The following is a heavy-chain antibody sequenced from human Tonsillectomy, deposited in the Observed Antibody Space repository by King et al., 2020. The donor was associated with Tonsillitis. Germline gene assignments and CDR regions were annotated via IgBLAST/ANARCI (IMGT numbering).Heavy chain of an antibody. D-gene: IGHD1-26*01. CDR2: MYYSGGTF. Sequence: QLQESGPGVVKPSETLSLTCTVSGGSISGTDHYWAWIRQPPGKGLEWIGDMYYSGGTFFYNPSLKSRITISGGTSENRFSLRLSSVTAADTAVYFCATYVSGSFDYWGQGALVTVSS. CDR1: GGSISGTDHY. J-gene: IGHJ4*02. CDR3: ATYVSGSFDY. V-gene: IGHV4-39*01.